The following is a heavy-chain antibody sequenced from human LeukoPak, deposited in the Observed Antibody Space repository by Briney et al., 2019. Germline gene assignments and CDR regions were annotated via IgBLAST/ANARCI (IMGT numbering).Heavy chain of an antibody. CDR2: IYSSGST. CDR1: GGSINGSY. V-gene: IGHV4-59*08. Sequence: SETLSLTCTVSGGSINGSYWSWIRQPPGKGLEWIGYIYSSGSTNSNPSLKSRVTISVDTSKNQFSLKLISVTAADTALYYCAKHLALTWFTPWGQATLVTLSS. CDR3: AKHLALTWFTP. J-gene: IGHJ5*02. D-gene: IGHD2-21*01.